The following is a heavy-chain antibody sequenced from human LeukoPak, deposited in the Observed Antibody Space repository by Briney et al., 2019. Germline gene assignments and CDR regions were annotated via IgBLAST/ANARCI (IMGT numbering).Heavy chain of an antibody. Sequence: GGSLRLSSAASGFTFSTYAMSWVRQAPGKGLEWVSAISGSGGSTYYADSVKGRFTISRDNSKNTLYLQMNSLRAEDTAVYYCARGAHKRDDYGGFFDYWGQKTLVTVSS. J-gene: IGHJ4*02. CDR3: ARGAHKRDDYGGFFDY. CDR1: GFTFSTYA. V-gene: IGHV3-23*01. CDR2: ISGSGGST. D-gene: IGHD4-23*01.